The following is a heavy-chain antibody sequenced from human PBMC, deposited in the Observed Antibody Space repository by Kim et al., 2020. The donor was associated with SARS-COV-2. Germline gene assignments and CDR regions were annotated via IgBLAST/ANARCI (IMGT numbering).Heavy chain of an antibody. J-gene: IGHJ4*02. CDR3: AVVREWLEGGIDY. V-gene: IGHV1-18*01. D-gene: IGHD6-19*01. Sequence: YAQKLHGRVTMTTATSTSTAYMELRSLRSDDTAVYYCAVVREWLEGGIDYWGQGTLVTVSS.